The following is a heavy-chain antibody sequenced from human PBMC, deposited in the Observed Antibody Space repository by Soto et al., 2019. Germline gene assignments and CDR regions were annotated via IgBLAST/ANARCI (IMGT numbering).Heavy chain of an antibody. CDR2: IITIFGTA. J-gene: IGHJ5*01. Sequence: QVQLLQSGAEVKKPGSSVKVSCKASGGTFSSYASTWVRQAPGEGLEWMGGIITIFGTANYAQKFQGRVTITADESTSTAYMELSSLRSEDTAVYYCARDRGPSSGYYPYWFDSWGQGTLVTVSS. CDR1: GGTFSSYA. CDR3: ARDRGPSSGYYPYWFDS. D-gene: IGHD3-22*01. V-gene: IGHV1-69*12.